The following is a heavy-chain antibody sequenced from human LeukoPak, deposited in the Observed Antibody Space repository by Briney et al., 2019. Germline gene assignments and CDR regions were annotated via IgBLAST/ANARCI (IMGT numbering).Heavy chain of an antibody. V-gene: IGHV3-23*01. CDR2: ISGSGGST. CDR3: AKDPSFGVRGPGGAFDI. Sequence: PGGSLRLSCAASGFTFSSYAMSWVRQAPGKGLEWVSAISGSGGSTYYADSVKGRFTISRDNSKNTLYLQMNSLRAEDTAVYYCAKDPSFGVRGPGGAFDIWGQGTMVTVSS. CDR1: GFTFSSYA. J-gene: IGHJ3*02. D-gene: IGHD3-10*01.